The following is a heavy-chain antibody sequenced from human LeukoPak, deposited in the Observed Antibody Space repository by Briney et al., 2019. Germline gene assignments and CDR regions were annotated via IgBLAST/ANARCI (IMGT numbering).Heavy chain of an antibody. J-gene: IGHJ4*02. CDR1: GFAFSSYA. D-gene: IGHD3-16*02. CDR2: ISGSGGST. CDR3: AKDGGSHGRLRLGELSYPRY. V-gene: IGHV3-23*01. Sequence: PGGSLRLSCAASGFAFSSYAMSWLRQAPGKGLEGVSAISGSGGSTYYADSVKGRFTISRDNSKNTLYLQMNSLRAEDTAVYYCAKDGGSHGRLRLGELSYPRYWGQGTLVTVSS.